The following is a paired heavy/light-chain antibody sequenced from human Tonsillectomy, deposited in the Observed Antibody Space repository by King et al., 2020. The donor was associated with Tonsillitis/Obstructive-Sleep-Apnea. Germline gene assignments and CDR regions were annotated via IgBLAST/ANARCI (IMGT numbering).Heavy chain of an antibody. D-gene: IGHD1-26*01. J-gene: IGHJ6*02. V-gene: IGHV3-30*04. CDR1: GFISSNYA. Sequence: QVQLVESGGGVVQPGRSRRLSCAASGFISSNYAMHWVRQPPGKGLEWVAVISFDGREKLYADSVRGRFTISRDNSKDMVYLQMNSLRADDTAVYYCVRDLFPSTTLDYFAMDVWGQGTTVTVSS. CDR2: ISFDGREK. CDR3: VRDLFPSTTLDYFAMDV.
Light chain of an antibody. J-gene: IGLJ3*02. CDR3: QAWDSSTVV. V-gene: IGLV3-1*01. CDR2: QDT. Sequence: HELTQPPSVSVSPGQTASITYSGNKLGYKNSCWYQQKPGQSPVLVVYQDTKRPSGIPGRFSASTSGNTATLTISGTQTMDEADYYCQAWDSSTVVFGGGTKLTVL. CDR1: KLGYKN.